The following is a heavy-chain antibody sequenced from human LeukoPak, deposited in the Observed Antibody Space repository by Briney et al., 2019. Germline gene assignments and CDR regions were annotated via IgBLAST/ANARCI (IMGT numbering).Heavy chain of an antibody. Sequence: SETLSLTCAVYGGSFSGYYWSWIRQPPGKGLEWIGEINHSGSTNYNPSLKSRVTISVDTSKNQFSLKLSSVTAADTAVYYCARGNIAGGTGGRRYYFDYWGQGTLVTVSS. CDR3: ARGNIAGGTGGRRYYFDY. CDR1: GGSFSGYY. CDR2: INHSGST. V-gene: IGHV4-34*01. D-gene: IGHD6-25*01. J-gene: IGHJ4*02.